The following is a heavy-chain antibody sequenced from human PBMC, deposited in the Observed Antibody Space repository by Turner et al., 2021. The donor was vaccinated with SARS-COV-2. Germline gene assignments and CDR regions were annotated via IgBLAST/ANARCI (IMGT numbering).Heavy chain of an antibody. CDR1: GFTFSSYE. V-gene: IGHV3-48*03. Sequence: EVHLVESGGGLVQPGGSLRLSCAASGFTFSSYEMNWVRQAPGKGLEWVSYISSSGGTIYYADSVKGRFTISRDNAKNSLYLQMNSLRAGDTAVYYCARDQYYDSSGYYFFRASYFDLWGRGTLVTVSS. CDR3: ARDQYYDSSGYYFFRASYFDL. CDR2: ISSSGGTI. D-gene: IGHD3-22*01. J-gene: IGHJ2*01.